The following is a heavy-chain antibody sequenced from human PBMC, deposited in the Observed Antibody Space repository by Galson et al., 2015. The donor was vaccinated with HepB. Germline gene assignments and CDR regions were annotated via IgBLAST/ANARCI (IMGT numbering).Heavy chain of an antibody. D-gene: IGHD3-16*01. CDR3: ARDREDYDYVWGSEGSYYGMDV. Sequence: SLRLSCAASGFTFSDYYMSWIRQAPGKGLEWVSYISSSGSTIYYADSVKGRFTISRDNSKNTLYLQMNSLRAEDTAVYYCARDREDYDYVWGSEGSYYGMDVWGQGTTVTVSS. V-gene: IGHV3-11*04. CDR2: ISSSGSTI. CDR1: GFTFSDYY. J-gene: IGHJ6*02.